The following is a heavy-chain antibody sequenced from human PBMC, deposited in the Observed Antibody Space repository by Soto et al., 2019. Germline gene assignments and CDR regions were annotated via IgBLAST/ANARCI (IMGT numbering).Heavy chain of an antibody. D-gene: IGHD3-10*01. V-gene: IGHV4-34*01. CDR3: ARGTVRSGSSLPIYYYYGMEF. J-gene: IGHJ6*01. CDR1: VGSFSGYY. CDR2: INHSGST. Sequence: SETLSFTCAVYVGSFSGYYWSLIRQPPGKGLECIWEINHSGSTNYDPSLKSRVTISVYTSKNQFSLKLSSVTAAYTAVYYCARGTVRSGSSLPIYYYYGMEFWGQGTTVTISS.